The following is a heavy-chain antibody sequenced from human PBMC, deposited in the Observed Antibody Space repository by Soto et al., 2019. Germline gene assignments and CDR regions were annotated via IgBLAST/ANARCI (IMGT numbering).Heavy chain of an antibody. CDR2: FYYSGST. CDR1: GASIISYY. D-gene: IGHD4-17*01. V-gene: IGHV4-59*01. J-gene: IGHJ4*02. CDR3: ASYGDYGVVSDY. Sequence: PSETLSLTFTVSGASIISYYWSWVRQPPGKGLEWIGYFYYSGSTNYNPSLKSRVSMSVDTSKNQFSLKLSSVTAADTAVYYCASYGDYGVVSDYWGQGTLVTVSS.